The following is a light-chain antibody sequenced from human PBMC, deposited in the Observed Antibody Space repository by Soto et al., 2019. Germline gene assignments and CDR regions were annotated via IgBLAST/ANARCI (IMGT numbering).Light chain of an antibody. CDR1: QSINIY. CDR2: AAS. Sequence: QLTQSPSSLSASVGDRVTVTCRASQSINIYLNWYQQKPGKAPTLLIYAASSLQSGVPSRFSGGGSRTDFTLTISSLQPADFATYYCQQSYRSPYTFGQGTKMDI. CDR3: QQSYRSPYT. V-gene: IGKV1-39*01. J-gene: IGKJ2*01.